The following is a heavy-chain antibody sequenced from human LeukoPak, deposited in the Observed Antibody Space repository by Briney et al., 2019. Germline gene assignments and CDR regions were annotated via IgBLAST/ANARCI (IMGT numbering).Heavy chain of an antibody. CDR3: ARHYDFWSGSAEFDC. V-gene: IGHV4-39*01. CDR1: GFTFSSYS. Sequence: GSLRLSCAASGFTFSSYSMNWVRQPPGKGLEWIGSIYYNGFTYSNPSLKSRVTISVDTSKNQFSLELRSVTAADTAIYYCARHYDFWSGSAEFDCWGQGTLVTVSS. J-gene: IGHJ4*02. D-gene: IGHD3-3*01. CDR2: IYYNGFT.